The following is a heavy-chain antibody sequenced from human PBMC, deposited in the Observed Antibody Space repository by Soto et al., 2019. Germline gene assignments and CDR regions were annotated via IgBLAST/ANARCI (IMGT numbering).Heavy chain of an antibody. V-gene: IGHV1-3*01. D-gene: IGHD2-15*01. CDR2: INAGNGNT. CDR3: ARELQGLYYFDY. J-gene: IGHJ4*02. Sequence: GASVKVSFKASGDTFISYAIHWVRQAPGQRLEWMGWINAGNGNTKYSQKFQGRVTITRDTSASTAYMELTSLRSEDTAVYYCARELQGLYYFDYWGQGTLVTVSS. CDR1: GDTFISYA.